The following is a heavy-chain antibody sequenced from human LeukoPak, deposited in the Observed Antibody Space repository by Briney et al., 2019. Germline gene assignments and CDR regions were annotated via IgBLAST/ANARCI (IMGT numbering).Heavy chain of an antibody. J-gene: IGHJ4*02. CDR3: ASGRRMATVVPPFDY. D-gene: IGHD4-23*01. V-gene: IGHV4-34*01. CDR2: INHSGST. Sequence: PSETLSLTCAVYGGSFSGYYWSWIRQPPGKGPEWIGEINHSGSTNYNPSLKSRVTISVDTSKNQFSLKLSSVTAADTAVYYCASGRRMATVVPPFDYWGQGTLVTVSS. CDR1: GGSFSGYY.